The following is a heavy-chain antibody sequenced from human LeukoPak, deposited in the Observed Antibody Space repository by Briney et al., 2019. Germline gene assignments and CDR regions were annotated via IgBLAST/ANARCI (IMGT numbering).Heavy chain of an antibody. CDR3: ARGVVTGIDFYDY. Sequence: GGSLRLSCAASGFTFSSYWMSWVRQAPGKGLEWVANIKQDGSDKYYVDSVKGRFTISRDNAKNSLYLQMNSLRAEDTAVYFCARGVVTGIDFYDYWGQGTLATVSS. J-gene: IGHJ4*02. D-gene: IGHD1-20*01. CDR1: GFTFSSYW. V-gene: IGHV3-7*01. CDR2: IKQDGSDK.